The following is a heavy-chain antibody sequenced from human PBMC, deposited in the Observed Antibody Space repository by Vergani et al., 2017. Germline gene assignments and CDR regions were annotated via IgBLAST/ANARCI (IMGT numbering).Heavy chain of an antibody. D-gene: IGHD3-16*02. Sequence: VQLVESGGGVVQPGGSLRLSCSASGFSFNSYWMHWVRQVPGKGLLWVSRIKSDGSITAYADSVKGRFTISRDNAQNTLYLQMNSLRVEDTGVYYCARDRCIEACYMSNWLDSWGQGTLVTVSS. CDR3: ARDRCIEACYMSNWLDS. CDR2: IKSDGSIT. V-gene: IGHV3-74*03. CDR1: GFSFNSYW. J-gene: IGHJ5*01.